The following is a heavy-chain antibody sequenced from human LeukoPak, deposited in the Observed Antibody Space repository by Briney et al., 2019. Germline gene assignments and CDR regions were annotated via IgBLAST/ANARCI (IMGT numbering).Heavy chain of an antibody. CDR2: FDPEDGET. D-gene: IGHD3-3*01. CDR3: ATVEGYDFWSGYSPFDY. CDR1: GYTLTELS. Sequence: ASVKVSCKVSGYTLTELSMHWVRQAPGKGLEWMGGFDPEDGETIYAQKFQGRVTMTEGTSTDTAYMELSSLRSEDTAVYYCATVEGYDFWSGYSPFDYWGQGTLVTVSS. J-gene: IGHJ4*02. V-gene: IGHV1-24*01.